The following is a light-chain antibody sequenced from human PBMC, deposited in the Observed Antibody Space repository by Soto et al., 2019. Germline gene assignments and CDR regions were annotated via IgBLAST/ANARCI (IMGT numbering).Light chain of an antibody. CDR3: QQYHSYPWT. CDR2: DAA. V-gene: IGKV1-5*01. J-gene: IGKJ1*01. Sequence: DIQMTQSPSTLSASVGDRVTITCRASQSISSWLAWYQQRPGKAPEFLIYDAASLETGVPSRFSGSGSGTEFTLTISSLQPDDFATYYCQQYHSYPWTFGQGNKVEIK. CDR1: QSISSW.